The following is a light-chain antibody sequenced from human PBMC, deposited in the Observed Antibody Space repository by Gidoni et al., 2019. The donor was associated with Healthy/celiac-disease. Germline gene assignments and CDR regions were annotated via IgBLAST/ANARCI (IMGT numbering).Light chain of an antibody. CDR2: AAS. CDR1: QGISSY. J-gene: IGKJ3*01. Sequence: AIRMTQSPSSFSASTGDRVTITCRASQGISSYLAWYQQKPGKAPKLLIYAASTLQSGVPSRFSGSGSGTDFTLTISCLQSEDFATYYCQQYYSYPPTFXPXTNVDIK. V-gene: IGKV1-8*01. CDR3: QQYYSYPPT.